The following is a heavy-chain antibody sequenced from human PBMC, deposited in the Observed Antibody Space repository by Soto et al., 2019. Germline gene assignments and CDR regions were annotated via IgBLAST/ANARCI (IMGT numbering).Heavy chain of an antibody. CDR3: ATTRKVAGTYCYYYGMDV. V-gene: IGHV1-24*01. D-gene: IGHD6-19*01. CDR1: GYTLTELS. J-gene: IGHJ6*02. CDR2: FDPEDGET. Sequence: ASVKVSCKVSGYTLTELSMHWVRQAPGKGLEWMGGFDPEDGETIYAQKFQGRVTMTEDTSTDTAYMELSSLRSEDTAVYYCATTRKVAGTYCYYYGMDVWGQGTTVTVSS.